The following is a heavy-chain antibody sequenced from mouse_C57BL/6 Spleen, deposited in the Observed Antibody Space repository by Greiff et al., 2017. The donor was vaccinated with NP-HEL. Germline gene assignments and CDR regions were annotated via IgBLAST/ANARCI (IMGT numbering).Heavy chain of an antibody. CDR1: GYTFTSYW. CDR2: IDPNSGGT. CDR3: ARSYYGSSFYAMDY. J-gene: IGHJ4*01. D-gene: IGHD1-1*01. Sequence: QVQLQQPGAELGKPGASVKLSCKASGYTFTSYWMHWVKQRPGRGLEWIGRIDPNSGGTKYNEKFKSKATLTVDKPSSTAYMQLSSLTSEDSAVYYCARSYYGSSFYAMDYWGQGTSVTVSS. V-gene: IGHV1-72*01.